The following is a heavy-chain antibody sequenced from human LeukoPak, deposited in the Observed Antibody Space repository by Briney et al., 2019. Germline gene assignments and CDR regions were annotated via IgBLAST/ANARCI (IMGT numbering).Heavy chain of an antibody. Sequence: GGSLRLSCAASGFTFSSYAMSWVRQAPGKGLEWVSAISGSGGSTYYADSVKGRFTISRDNSKNTLYLQMNSLRAEDTAVYYCAKDGRSEMATITDDYWGQGTLVTVSS. CDR2: ISGSGGST. J-gene: IGHJ4*02. CDR1: GFTFSSYA. V-gene: IGHV3-23*01. D-gene: IGHD5-24*01. CDR3: AKDGRSEMATITDDY.